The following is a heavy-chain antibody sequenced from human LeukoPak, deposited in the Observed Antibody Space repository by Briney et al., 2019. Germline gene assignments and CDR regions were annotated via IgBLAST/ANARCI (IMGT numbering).Heavy chain of an antibody. Sequence: GGSLRLSCAASGFTFSSYWMHWVRQAPGKGLVWVSRINSDGSSTSYADSVKGRFTISRDNAKNTLYLQTNSLRAEDTAVYYCARDGGYGMYYFDYWGQGTLVTVSS. CDR2: INSDGSST. J-gene: IGHJ4*02. CDR1: GFTFSSYW. D-gene: IGHD5-12*01. CDR3: ARDGGYGMYYFDY. V-gene: IGHV3-74*01.